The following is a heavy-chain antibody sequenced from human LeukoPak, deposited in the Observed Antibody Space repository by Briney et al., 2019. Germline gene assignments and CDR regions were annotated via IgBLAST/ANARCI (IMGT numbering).Heavy chain of an antibody. CDR3: ANRSVGYCSGGSCYPDAFDI. CDR2: IYWNEDK. D-gene: IGHD2-15*01. CDR1: GFSLRTSGVG. V-gene: IGHV2-5*01. J-gene: IGHJ3*02. Sequence: SGPTLVKPTQTLTLTCTFSGFSLRTSGVGVGWIRQSPGKALEWLALIYWNEDKRYSPSLKSRLTITKDTSKNQVVLAMTNMDPVDKATYYCANRSVGYCSGGSCYPDAFDIWGQGTMVTVSS.